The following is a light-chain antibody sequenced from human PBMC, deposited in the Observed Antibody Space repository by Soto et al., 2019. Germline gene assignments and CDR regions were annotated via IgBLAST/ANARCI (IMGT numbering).Light chain of an antibody. CDR1: QTISSW. CDR2: KAS. V-gene: IGKV1-5*03. CDR3: QHDQSYEDA. J-gene: IGKJ1*01. Sequence: DIQMTQSPSTLSGSVGDRVTITCRASQTISSWLAWYQQKPGKAPKLLIYKASTLKSGVPSRFSGSGSGTEFTLTIRTLQLDPFGSYFCQHDQSYEDAFGQGNNV.